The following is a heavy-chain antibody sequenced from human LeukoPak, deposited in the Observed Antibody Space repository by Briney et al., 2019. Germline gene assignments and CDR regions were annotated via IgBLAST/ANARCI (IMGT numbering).Heavy chain of an antibody. Sequence: GGSLRLSCVASGFTLSSYNMKWVRQAPGKRLEWVSSISWRSSDIEYADSVKGRFTISRDNSKNTLYLQMNSLRAEDTAVYYCARDPHSTLYDSSGYPNWYFDLWGRGTLVTVSS. CDR1: GFTLSSYN. CDR3: ARDPHSTLYDSSGYPNWYFDL. CDR2: ISWRSSDI. V-gene: IGHV3-21*01. D-gene: IGHD3-22*01. J-gene: IGHJ2*01.